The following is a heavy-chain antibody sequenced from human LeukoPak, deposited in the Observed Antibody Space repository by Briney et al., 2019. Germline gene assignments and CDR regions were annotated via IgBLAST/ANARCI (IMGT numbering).Heavy chain of an antibody. CDR3: ARGGSPFY. J-gene: IGHJ4*02. CDR2: ISWNSGSI. CDR1: GFTFDDYA. D-gene: IGHD3-10*01. Sequence: GGSLRLSCAASGFTFDDYAMHWVRQAPGKGLEWVSGISWNSGSIGYADSVKGRFTISRDNAKNSLYLQMNSLRAEDTAVFYCARGGSPFYWGRGAPVTVSS. V-gene: IGHV3-9*01.